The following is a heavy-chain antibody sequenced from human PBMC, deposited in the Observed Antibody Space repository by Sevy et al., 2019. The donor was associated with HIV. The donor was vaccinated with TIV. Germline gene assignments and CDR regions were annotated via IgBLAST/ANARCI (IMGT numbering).Heavy chain of an antibody. CDR2: IYYSGST. CDR1: GGSVSSGSYY. D-gene: IGHD6-13*01. J-gene: IGHJ4*02. Sequence: SETLSLTCTVSGGSVSSGSYYWSWIRQPPGKGLEWIGYIYYSGSTNYNPSLKSRVTISVDTSKNQFSLKLGSVTAAETAVYYCASLPKGSSSWVTLDYWGQGTLVTVSS. CDR3: ASLPKGSSSWVTLDY. V-gene: IGHV4-61*01.